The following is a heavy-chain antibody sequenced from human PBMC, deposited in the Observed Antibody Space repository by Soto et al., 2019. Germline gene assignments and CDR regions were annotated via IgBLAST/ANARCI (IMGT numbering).Heavy chain of an antibody. Sequence: GGSLRLSCSASGFSFSSYAMHWFRRAPGKGLEWVAVISYDGDTKYYADSVKGRFTISRDNSKNTLYLQMSSLRADDTAVYYCARDEIGWLQMRYFDYWGQGTQVTVSS. CDR3: ARDEIGWLQMRYFDY. CDR2: ISYDGDTK. CDR1: GFSFSSYA. V-gene: IGHV3-30-3*01. D-gene: IGHD5-12*01. J-gene: IGHJ4*02.